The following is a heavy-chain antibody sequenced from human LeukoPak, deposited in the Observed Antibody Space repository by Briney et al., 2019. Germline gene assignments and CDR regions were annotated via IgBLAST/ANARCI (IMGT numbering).Heavy chain of an antibody. CDR3: AKGTGINHYNWFDP. V-gene: IGHV3-33*06. CDR2: IWYDGSNK. Sequence: PGGSLRLSCAASGFTFSSYGMHWVRQAPGKGLEWVAVIWYDGSNKYYADSVKGRFTISRDNSKNTLYLQMNSLRAEDTALYYCAKGTGINHYNWFDPWGQGTLVTVSS. D-gene: IGHD2-8*02. CDR1: GFTFSSYG. J-gene: IGHJ5*02.